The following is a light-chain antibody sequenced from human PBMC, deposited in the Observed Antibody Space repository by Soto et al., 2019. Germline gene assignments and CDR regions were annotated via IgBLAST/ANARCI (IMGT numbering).Light chain of an antibody. V-gene: IGLV2-14*01. J-gene: IGLJ1*01. CDR3: SSYTSSNTLL. CDR1: SSDIGGYTY. CDR2: EVS. Sequence: QSVLTQPASVSGSPGQSITISCSGTSSDIGGYTYVSWYQQHPGKAPKFLIYEVSNRPSGVSNRFSGSKSGNTASLTISGLQAEDEADYYCSSYTSSNTLLFGTGTKLTVL.